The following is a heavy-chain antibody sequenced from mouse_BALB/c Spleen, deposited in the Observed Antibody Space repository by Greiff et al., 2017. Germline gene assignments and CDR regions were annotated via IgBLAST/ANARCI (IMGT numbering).Heavy chain of an antibody. V-gene: IGHV1-5*01. D-gene: IGHD1-1*01. J-gene: IGHJ4*01. Sequence: EVKLQESGTVLARPGASVKMSCKASGYTFTSYWMHWVKQRPGQGLEWIGAIYPGNSDTSYNQKFKGKAKLTAVTSTSTAYMELSSLTNEDSAVYYCTRGLLRNYYAMDYWGQGTSVTVSS. CDR2: IYPGNSDT. CDR1: GYTFTSYW. CDR3: TRGLLRNYYAMDY.